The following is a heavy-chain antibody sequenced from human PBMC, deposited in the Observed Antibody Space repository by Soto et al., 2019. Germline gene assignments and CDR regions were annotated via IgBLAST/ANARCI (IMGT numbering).Heavy chain of an antibody. Sequence: SVKVSCKASGGTFSSYAISWVRQAPGQGLEWMGGIIPIFGTANYAQKFQGRVTITADESTSTAYMELSSLRSGDTAVYYCAVGYCSSTSCYTGQDYRGQGTLVTVSS. CDR1: GGTFSSYA. CDR2: IIPIFGTA. J-gene: IGHJ4*02. D-gene: IGHD2-2*02. CDR3: AVGYCSSTSCYTGQDY. V-gene: IGHV1-69*13.